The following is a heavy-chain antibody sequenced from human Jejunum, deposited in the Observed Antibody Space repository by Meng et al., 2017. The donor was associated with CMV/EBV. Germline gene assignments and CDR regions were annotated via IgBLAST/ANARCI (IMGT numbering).Heavy chain of an antibody. CDR2: IYYSGST. CDR1: TSSADYF. J-gene: IGHJ6*02. V-gene: IGHV4-30-4*08. CDR3: AREEQFYYDASSYGMDV. D-gene: IGHD3-22*01. Sequence: TSSADYFWSWIRQPPGKGLEWIGHIYYSGSTHYNPSLKSRATISVDTSKNQFSLKLSSVTAADTAVYFCAREEQFYYDASSYGMDVWGQGTTVTVSS.